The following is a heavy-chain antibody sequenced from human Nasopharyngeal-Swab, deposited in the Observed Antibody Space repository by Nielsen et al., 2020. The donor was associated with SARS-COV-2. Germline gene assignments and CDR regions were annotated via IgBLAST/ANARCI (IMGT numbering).Heavy chain of an antibody. D-gene: IGHD3-22*01. CDR3: ARSQTYYYDSSGYLDC. Sequence: GESLKISCAASGFTFSSYEMNWVRQAPGKGLEWVSYINSSGSTIYYADSVKGRFTISRDNAKNSLYLQMNSLRAEDTAVYYCARSQTYYYDSSGYLDCWGQGTLVTVSS. CDR1: GFTFSSYE. V-gene: IGHV3-48*03. CDR2: INSSGSTI. J-gene: IGHJ4*02.